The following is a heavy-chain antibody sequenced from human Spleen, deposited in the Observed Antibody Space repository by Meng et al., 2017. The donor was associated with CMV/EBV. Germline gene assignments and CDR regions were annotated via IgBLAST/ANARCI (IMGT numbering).Heavy chain of an antibody. CDR1: GYSIRSSNW. CDR3: ARGPSSPMIVRRWWFDP. Sequence: QVQLQESTPALVKPSGTVSLNCAVSGYSIRSSNWWGWIRQTPGKGLAWIGYIYYSGSTYYNPSLKSRVTMSVDTSKNQFSLKLSSVTAADTAVYYCARGPSSPMIVRRWWFDPWGQGTLVTVDS. CDR2: IYYSGST. V-gene: IGHV4-28*03. D-gene: IGHD3-22*01. J-gene: IGHJ5*02.